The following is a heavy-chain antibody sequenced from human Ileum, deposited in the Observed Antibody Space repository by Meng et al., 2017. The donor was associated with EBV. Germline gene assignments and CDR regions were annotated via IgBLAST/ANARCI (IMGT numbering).Heavy chain of an antibody. CDR3: ARDGYSSGSD. Sequence: QVQLQGSGPGLGKPSETLSLTCSGSGGSVSSGGNYWSWIRQPPGKGLELIGYIYNSGSTNYNPSLKSRVTISVDTSKNQFSLKLSSVTAADTAVYYCARDGYSSGSDWGQGTLVTVSS. V-gene: IGHV4-61*08. CDR2: IYNSGST. D-gene: IGHD6-19*01. CDR1: GGSVSSGGNY. J-gene: IGHJ4*02.